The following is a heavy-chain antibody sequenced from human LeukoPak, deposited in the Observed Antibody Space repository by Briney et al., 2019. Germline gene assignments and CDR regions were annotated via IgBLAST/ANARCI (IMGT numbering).Heavy chain of an antibody. CDR3: ARAKSYGYRGYYFDY. V-gene: IGHV3-48*01. CDR1: GFTFSSYS. Sequence: GGSLRLSCAASGFTFSSYSMNWVRQAPGKGLEWVSYISSSSSTIYYADSVKGRFTISRDNAKNSLYLQMNSLRAEDTAVYYCARAKSYGYRGYYFDYWGQGTLVTVSS. D-gene: IGHD5-18*01. CDR2: ISSSSSTI. J-gene: IGHJ4*02.